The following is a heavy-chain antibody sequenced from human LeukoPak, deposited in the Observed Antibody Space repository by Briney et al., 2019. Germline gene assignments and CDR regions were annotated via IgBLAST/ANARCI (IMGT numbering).Heavy chain of an antibody. D-gene: IGHD3-16*01. J-gene: IGHJ6*02. CDR1: GGSFSGYY. Sequence: PSETLSLTCAVYGGSFSGYYWSWIRQPPGKGLEWIGEINHSGSTNYNPSLKSRVTISVDTSKNQFSLKLSSVTAADTAVYYCASSGELTPDYYYYYGMDVWGQGTTVTVSS. CDR2: INHSGST. CDR3: ASSGELTPDYYYYYGMDV. V-gene: IGHV4-34*01.